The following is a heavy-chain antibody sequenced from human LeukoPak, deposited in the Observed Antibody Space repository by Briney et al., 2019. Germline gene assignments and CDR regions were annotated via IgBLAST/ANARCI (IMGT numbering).Heavy chain of an antibody. CDR3: ARDRRGYCSGGGCRRFDP. V-gene: IGHV1-8*02. J-gene: IGHJ5*02. D-gene: IGHD2-15*01. CDR1: GYTFTGYY. Sequence: GASVKVSCKASGYTFTGYYMHWVRQAPGQGLEWMGWINPNSGNTGYAQKFQGRVTMTRNTSISTAYMELSSLRSEDTAVYYCARDRRGYCSGGGCRRFDPWGQGTLVTVSS. CDR2: INPNSGNT.